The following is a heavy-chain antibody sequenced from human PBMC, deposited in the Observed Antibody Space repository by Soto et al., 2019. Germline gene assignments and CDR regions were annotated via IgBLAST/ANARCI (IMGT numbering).Heavy chain of an antibody. Sequence: EVQLVESGGGLVQPGRSLRLSCAASGFVFDDYAMHWVRQPPGKGLEWVSSISWNSGNIGYADSMKGRFTISRDNAKNSLYLQMNSLGTDDTALYYCAKDTDPGEVLDVSYFDHWGRGTLVTVSS. CDR2: ISWNSGNI. V-gene: IGHV3-9*01. CDR3: AKDTDPGEVLDVSYFDH. J-gene: IGHJ4*02. CDR1: GFVFDDYA. D-gene: IGHD3-10*01.